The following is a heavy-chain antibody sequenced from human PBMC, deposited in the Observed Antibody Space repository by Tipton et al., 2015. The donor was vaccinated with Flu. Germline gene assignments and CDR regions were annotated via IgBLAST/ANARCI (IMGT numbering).Heavy chain of an antibody. J-gene: IGHJ5*02. CDR3: VRDTPHSQFDP. Sequence: SLRLSCAASGFSVSYYFMHWVRQAPGKGLMWISYTDTNEITTTYADSVRGRFTISRDNARNMVYLQMNSLKVEDTGVYYCVRDTPHSQFDPWGQGTLVTVSS. V-gene: IGHV3-74*01. D-gene: IGHD1-26*01. CDR2: TDTNEITT. CDR1: GFSVSYYF.